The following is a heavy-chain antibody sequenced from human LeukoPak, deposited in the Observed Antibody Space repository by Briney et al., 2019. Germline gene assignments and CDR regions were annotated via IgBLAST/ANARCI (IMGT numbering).Heavy chain of an antibody. D-gene: IGHD3-10*01. V-gene: IGHV4-39*01. CDR1: GGSINRGSYY. Sequence: SETLSLTCTVSGGSINRGSYYWGWIRQPPGKGLEWIGSIYYSGTTYYNTSLMSRVTMSIDTSKNQFSLKLSSVTAADTAVYYCASHANVWFGDLFSTSLWGQGTLVTVSS. J-gene: IGHJ4*02. CDR2: IYYSGTT. CDR3: ASHANVWFGDLFSTSL.